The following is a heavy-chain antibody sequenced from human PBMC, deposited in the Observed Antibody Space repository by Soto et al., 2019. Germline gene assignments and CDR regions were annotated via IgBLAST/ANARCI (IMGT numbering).Heavy chain of an antibody. V-gene: IGHV3-48*01. D-gene: IGHD6-19*01. J-gene: IGHJ4*02. CDR2: ISSSSNTI. CDR1: GFTLSSDG. CDR3: ARDRSSGYYGTFDY. Sequence: EVQLVESGGGLVQPGGSLRLSCAASGFTLSSDGMNWVRQAPGKGLEWVSYISSSSNTIYYADSVKGRFTISRDNAKNSLYLQMNSLGAEDTAVYYCARDRSSGYYGTFDYWGQGTLVTVSS.